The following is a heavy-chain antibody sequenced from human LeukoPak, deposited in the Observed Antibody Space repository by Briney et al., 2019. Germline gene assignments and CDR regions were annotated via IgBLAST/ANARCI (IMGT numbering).Heavy chain of an antibody. D-gene: IGHD3-10*01. CDR2: IYTSGST. J-gene: IGHJ5*02. CDR1: GGSISSYY. V-gene: IGHV4-4*07. CDR3: ARDAVRYYGSGSYYKNSLYNWFDP. Sequence: PSETLSLTCTVSGGSISSYYWSWIRQPAGKGLEWIGRIYTSGSTNYNPSLKSRVTMSVDTSKNQFSLKLSSVTAADTAVYYCARDAVRYYGSGSYYKNSLYNWFDPWGQGTLVTVSS.